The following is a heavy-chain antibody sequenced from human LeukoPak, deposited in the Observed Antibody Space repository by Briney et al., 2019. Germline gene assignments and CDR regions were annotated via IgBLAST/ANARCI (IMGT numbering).Heavy chain of an antibody. CDR1: GFTFSNAW. J-gene: IGHJ4*02. D-gene: IGHD2-15*01. CDR2: IKSKTDGGTT. V-gene: IGHV3-15*01. Sequence: GGSLRLSCAASGFTFSNAWMSWVRQAPGKGLEWVGRIKSKTDGGTTDYAAPVKGRFTISRDDSKNTLYLQMNSLKTEDTAVYYCTTYVWDTRYRSGGSCYSGYFDYWGQGTLVTVSS. CDR3: TTYVWDTRYRSGGSCYSGYFDY.